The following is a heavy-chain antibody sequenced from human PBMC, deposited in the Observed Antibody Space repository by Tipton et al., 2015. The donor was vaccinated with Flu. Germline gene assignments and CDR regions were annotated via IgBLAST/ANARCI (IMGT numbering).Heavy chain of an antibody. Sequence: TLSLTCTVSGGSIRSSTDFWAWIRQSPGKGLEWIGTIYYTGSTYYNVSLKSRVTILVDTSKNQFSLKLSSVTAADTAVYYCARDVGPQIKVTGGMDVWGQGTTVTVSS. J-gene: IGHJ6*02. D-gene: IGHD2-21*02. CDR3: ARDVGPQIKVTGGMDV. V-gene: IGHV4-39*07. CDR1: GGSIRSSTDF. CDR2: IYYTGST.